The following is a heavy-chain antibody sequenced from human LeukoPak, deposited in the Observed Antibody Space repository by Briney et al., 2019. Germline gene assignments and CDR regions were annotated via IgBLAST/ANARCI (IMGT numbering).Heavy chain of an antibody. Sequence: SETLSLTCTVSGGSISSSSYYWGWIRQPPGKGLEWIGSIYYSGSTYYNPSLKSRVTISVDTSKNQFSLKLSSVTAADTAVYYCARQGPQRLVHWFDPWGQGTLVTVSS. J-gene: IGHJ5*02. CDR3: ARQGPQRLVHWFDP. CDR1: GGSISSSSYY. CDR2: IYYSGST. D-gene: IGHD6-13*01. V-gene: IGHV4-39*01.